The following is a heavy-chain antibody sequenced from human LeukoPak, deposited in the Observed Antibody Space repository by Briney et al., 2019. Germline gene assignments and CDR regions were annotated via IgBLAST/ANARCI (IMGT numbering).Heavy chain of an antibody. J-gene: IGHJ4*02. CDR1: GYTFTSYD. D-gene: IGHD1-26*01. V-gene: IGHV1-8*03. CDR3: ARDNGGSYSGFDY. Sequence: GASVKVSCKASGYTFTSYDINWVRQATGQGLEWMGWMNPNSGDTGYAQKFQGRVTITRNTSISTAYMELSGLRSEDTAVYYCARDNGGSYSGFDYWGQGTLVTVSS. CDR2: MNPNSGDT.